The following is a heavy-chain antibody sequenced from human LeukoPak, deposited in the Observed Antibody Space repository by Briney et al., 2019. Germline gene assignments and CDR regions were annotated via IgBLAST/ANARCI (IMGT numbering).Heavy chain of an antibody. V-gene: IGHV3-7*01. CDR3: ARSLTGVTSY. CDR1: GFTFSSYW. J-gene: IGHJ4*02. CDR2: IKQDGSEK. D-gene: IGHD7-27*01. Sequence: GGSLRLSCAASGFTFSSYWMSWVRQAPGKGLEWVANIKQDGSEKSYVDSVRGRFTISRDNAKNSLYLQMNSLRAEDTAAYYCARSLTGVTSYWGQGTLVTVSS.